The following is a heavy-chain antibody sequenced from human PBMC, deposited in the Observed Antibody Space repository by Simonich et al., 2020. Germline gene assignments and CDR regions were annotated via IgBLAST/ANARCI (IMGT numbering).Heavy chain of an antibody. Sequence: QVQLVQSGAEVKKPGASVKVSCKASGYTFTGYYMHWVRQAPGQGLELMGWINPKMGGTNYAQKFQGRVTMTRDTSISTAYMELSRLRSDDTAVYYCARGRLTGDKGAFDIWGQGTMVTVSS. V-gene: IGHV1-2*02. CDR2: INPKMGGT. CDR3: ARGRLTGDKGAFDI. D-gene: IGHD7-27*01. J-gene: IGHJ3*02. CDR1: GYTFTGYY.